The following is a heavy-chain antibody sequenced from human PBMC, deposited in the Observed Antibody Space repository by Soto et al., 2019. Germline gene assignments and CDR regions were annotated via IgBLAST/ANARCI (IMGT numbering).Heavy chain of an antibody. CDR2: IYWDDDK. Sequence: QITLKESGPPLVKPTQTLTLTCTFSGFSLSTSGVGVGWIRQPPGKALEWLALIYWDDDKRYSPSLKSRLTITKDTSKNQVVLTMTNMDPVDTATYYCAHTQVVPAAISGWFDPWGQGTLVTVSS. D-gene: IGHD2-2*01. CDR1: GFSLSTSGVG. CDR3: AHTQVVPAAISGWFDP. J-gene: IGHJ5*02. V-gene: IGHV2-5*02.